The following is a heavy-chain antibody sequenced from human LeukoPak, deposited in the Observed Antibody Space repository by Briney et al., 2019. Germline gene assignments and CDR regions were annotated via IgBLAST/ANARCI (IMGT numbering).Heavy chain of an antibody. CDR3: ARDAGGGSGWIDT. V-gene: IGHV3-7*01. Sequence: GGSLRLSCAASGFTFSDYYMSWIRQAPGKGLEWVANIKQDGSEKYHVDSVKGRFTISRDNSKDAVSLQMNSLRAGDTAVYYCARDAGGGSGWIDTWGQGILVAVSS. CDR1: GFTFSDYY. CDR2: IKQDGSEK. D-gene: IGHD6-19*01. J-gene: IGHJ4*02.